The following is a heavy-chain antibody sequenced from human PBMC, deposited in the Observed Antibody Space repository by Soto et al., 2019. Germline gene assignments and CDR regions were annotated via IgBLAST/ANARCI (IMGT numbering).Heavy chain of an antibody. D-gene: IGHD4-4*01. CDR3: ARGDGYSFDY. J-gene: IGHJ4*02. CDR2: MNPNTGDT. V-gene: IGHV1-8*01. Sequence: QVQLVQSGAEVKKPGASVKVSCKASGYTFISYDINWVRQATGQGLEWMGWMNPNTGDTGYAQKFQGRVTMTRNTSLNTADLELSSLSSDDTAVYFCARGDGYSFDYWGQGTVVTVSS. CDR1: GYTFISYD.